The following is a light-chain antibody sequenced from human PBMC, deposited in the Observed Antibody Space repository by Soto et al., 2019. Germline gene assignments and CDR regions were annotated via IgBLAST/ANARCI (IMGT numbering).Light chain of an antibody. CDR3: QSYDTSLSGVI. Sequence: QSVLTQTPSVSGAPGQKITMSCTGSSSKIGAGYDVHWYQQVPGAAPRLLIYADNNRPSGVPDRFSASKSGTSASLAITGLQGEDEANYYCQSYDTSLSGVIFGAGTKLTVL. V-gene: IGLV1-40*01. CDR2: ADN. J-gene: IGLJ2*01. CDR1: SSKIGAGYD.